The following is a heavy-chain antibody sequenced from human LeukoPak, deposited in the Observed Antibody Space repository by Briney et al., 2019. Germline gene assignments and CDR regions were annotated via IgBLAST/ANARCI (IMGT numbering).Heavy chain of an antibody. Sequence: GGSLRLSCAASGFTFSSYAMHWVRQAPGKGLEWVAVISYDGSNKYYADSVKGRFTISRDNSKNTLYLQMNSLRAEDTAVYYCARDKVGTARSGGPLDYWGQGTLVTVSS. CDR3: ARDKVGTARSGGPLDY. D-gene: IGHD5-18*01. CDR1: GFTFSSYA. J-gene: IGHJ4*02. CDR2: ISYDGSNK. V-gene: IGHV3-30-3*01.